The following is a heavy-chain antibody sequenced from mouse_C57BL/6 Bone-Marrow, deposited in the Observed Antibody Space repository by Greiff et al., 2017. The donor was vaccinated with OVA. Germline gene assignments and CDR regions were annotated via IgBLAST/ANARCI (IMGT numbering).Heavy chain of an antibody. Sequence: VQLQQSGPELVKPGASVKISCKASGYTFTDYYMNWVKQSHGKSLEWIGDINPNNGGTSYNQKFKGKATLTVDKSSSTAYMELRSLTSEDSAVYYCASLLRYCYAMDYWGQGTSVTVSS. CDR2: INPNNGGT. D-gene: IGHD1-1*01. J-gene: IGHJ4*01. CDR3: ASLLRYCYAMDY. CDR1: GYTFTDYY. V-gene: IGHV1-26*01.